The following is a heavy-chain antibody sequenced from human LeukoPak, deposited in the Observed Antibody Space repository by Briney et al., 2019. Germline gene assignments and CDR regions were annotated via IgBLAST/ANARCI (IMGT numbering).Heavy chain of an antibody. D-gene: IGHD3-10*01. CDR1: GFTFSSCA. J-gene: IGHJ4*02. Sequence: GGSLRLSCAASGFTFSSCAMTWVRQAPGKGLEWVSSISGSGGNTYYADSVKGRFTISRDNSKNTLYLQMSSLRAEDTAVYYCAKMKGITMVRGAFDYWGQGTLVTVSS. CDR3: AKMKGITMVRGAFDY. V-gene: IGHV3-23*01. CDR2: ISGSGGNT.